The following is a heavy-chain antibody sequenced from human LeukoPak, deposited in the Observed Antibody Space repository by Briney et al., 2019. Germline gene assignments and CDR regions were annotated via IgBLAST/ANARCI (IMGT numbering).Heavy chain of an antibody. V-gene: IGHV4-30-2*03. CDR2: IYHSGST. J-gene: IGHJ4*02. D-gene: IGHD6-25*01. CDR1: GVAISRGGYA. Sequence: PSETLSLTCAVSGVAISRGGYAWNWIRQPPGKGLEWIGSIYHSGSTYYNPSLKSRVTISVDTSKNQFSLKLWSVTAADTAVYYCARSRGRLAQLDFWGQGTLVTVSS. CDR3: ARSRGRLAQLDF.